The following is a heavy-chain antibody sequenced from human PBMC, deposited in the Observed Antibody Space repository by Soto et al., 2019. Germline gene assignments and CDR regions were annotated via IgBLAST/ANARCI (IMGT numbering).Heavy chain of an antibody. D-gene: IGHD2-15*01. V-gene: IGHV3-15*07. J-gene: IGHJ3*02. CDR2: IKSKTDGGTT. Sequence: EVQLVESGGGLVKPGGSLRLSCAASGFTFSNAWMNWVRQAPGKGLEWVGRIKSKTDGGTTDYAAPVKGRFTISRDDSRHTLYLQMNSLKTEDTFVYYCTTELPVVLVAAAHDAFYIWGQGTMVTVS. CDR1: GFTFSNAW. CDR3: TTELPVVLVAAAHDAFYI.